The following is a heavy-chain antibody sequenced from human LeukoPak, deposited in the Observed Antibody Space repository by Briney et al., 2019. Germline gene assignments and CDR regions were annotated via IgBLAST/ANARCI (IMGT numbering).Heavy chain of an antibody. CDR1: GFTFSNVW. Sequence: PGGSLRLSCAASGFTFSNVWMSWVRQAPGKGLEWVGRIKSKTDGGTTDYAAPVKGRFTISRDDSKNTLYLQMNSLKTEDTAVYYCTTGIHGEWLLGFDYWGQGTLVTVSS. V-gene: IGHV3-15*01. D-gene: IGHD3-3*01. CDR2: IKSKTDGGTT. J-gene: IGHJ4*02. CDR3: TTGIHGEWLLGFDY.